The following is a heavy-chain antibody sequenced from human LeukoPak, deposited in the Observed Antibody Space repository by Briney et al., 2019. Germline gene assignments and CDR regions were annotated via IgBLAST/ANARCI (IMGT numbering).Heavy chain of an antibody. V-gene: IGHV4-34*01. CDR2: VNESGGT. J-gene: IGHJ6*03. CDR1: IDSFSNYH. D-gene: IGHD2-15*01. CDR3: ARGYCSGGSCYSYYYYNYMDV. Sequence: SETLSLTCAVYIDSFSNYHWNWIRQTPAKGLEWIGEVNESGGTNISPSLRSRVILSVDTSKNQFSLKLSSVTAADTAVYYCARGYCSGGSCYSYYYYNYMDVWGKGTTVTVSS.